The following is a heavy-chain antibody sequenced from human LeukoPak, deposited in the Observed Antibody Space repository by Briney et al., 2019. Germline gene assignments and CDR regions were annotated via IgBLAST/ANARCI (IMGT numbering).Heavy chain of an antibody. CDR3: ATYAGSYSKYFQH. CDR1: GYSFTSYW. CDR2: ISPDGSDT. D-gene: IGHD3-10*01. J-gene: IGHJ1*01. V-gene: IGHV5-51*01. Sequence: GESLKISCKGSGYSFTSYWIGWVRQMPGKGLEWMGIISPDGSDTRYSPSFQGQVTISVDKSISTAYLQWSSLKASDTAMYFCATYAGSYSKYFQHWGQGTLVTVSS.